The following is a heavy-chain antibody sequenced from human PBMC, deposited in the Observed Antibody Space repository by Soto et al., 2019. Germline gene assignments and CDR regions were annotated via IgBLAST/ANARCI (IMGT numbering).Heavy chain of an antibody. Sequence: QLQLQESGSGLVKPSQTLSLTCAVSGGSISSGGYSWSWIRQPPGKGLEWIGYIYHSGSTYYNPSVQSRGTISVDRSKNQFSLKLSAVTAADTAVYSCDRGSGYYEPFDYWGQGTLVTVSS. CDR3: DRGSGYYEPFDY. D-gene: IGHD3-3*01. J-gene: IGHJ4*02. V-gene: IGHV4-30-2*01. CDR2: IYHSGST. CDR1: GGSISSGGYS.